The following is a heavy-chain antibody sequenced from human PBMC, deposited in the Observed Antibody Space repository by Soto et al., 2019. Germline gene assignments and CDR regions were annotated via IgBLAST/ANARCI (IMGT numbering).Heavy chain of an antibody. J-gene: IGHJ4*02. V-gene: IGHV4-59*01. Sequence: SETLSLTCNVSGGSIRNYYWTWIRQPPGKGLEWVGHIYSSGSTKYNPSLQSRVSISSDMSTNQFSLTLTSVSAADTAIYFCARATPRYSGSWYEPLDFWGQGTLVTVSS. CDR1: GGSIRNYY. CDR3: ARATPRYSGSWYEPLDF. CDR2: IYSSGST. D-gene: IGHD6-13*01.